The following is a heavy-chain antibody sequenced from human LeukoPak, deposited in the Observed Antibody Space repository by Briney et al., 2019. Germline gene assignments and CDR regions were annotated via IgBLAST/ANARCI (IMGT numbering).Heavy chain of an antibody. CDR3: ARTVSSGWNPFDY. V-gene: IGHV1-2*04. D-gene: IGHD6-19*01. Sequence: ASVKVSCKASGYTFTGYYMHWVRQAPGQGLEWMGWINPNSGGTNYAQKFQGWVTMARDTSISTAYMELSRLRSDDTAVYYCARTVSSGWNPFDYWGQGTLVTVSS. CDR2: INPNSGGT. J-gene: IGHJ4*02. CDR1: GYTFTGYY.